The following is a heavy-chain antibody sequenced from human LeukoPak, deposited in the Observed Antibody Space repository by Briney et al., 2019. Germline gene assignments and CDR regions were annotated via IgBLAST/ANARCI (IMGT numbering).Heavy chain of an antibody. Sequence: GGSLRLSCAASGFTFSSYAMSWVRQAPGKGLEWVSAISGSGGSTYYADSVKGRFTISRDNSKNTLYLQMNSLRAEDTAVYYCAKDDGTYYYGSGSNLFDYWGQGTLVTVPS. CDR2: ISGSGGST. CDR1: GFTFSSYA. J-gene: IGHJ4*02. CDR3: AKDDGTYYYGSGSNLFDY. D-gene: IGHD3-10*01. V-gene: IGHV3-23*01.